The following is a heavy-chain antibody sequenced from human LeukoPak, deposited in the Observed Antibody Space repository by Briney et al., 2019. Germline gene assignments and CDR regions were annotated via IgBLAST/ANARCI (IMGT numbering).Heavy chain of an antibody. J-gene: IGHJ3*02. Sequence: GGSLRLSCAASGFTFSSYSMNWVRQAPGKGLEWVSSISSSSSYIYYADSLKGRFTISRDNAKNSLYLQMSSLRAEDTAVYYCASASYGSGTYAFDIWGQGTMVTVSS. V-gene: IGHV3-21*01. CDR1: GFTFSSYS. CDR3: ASASYGSGTYAFDI. CDR2: ISSSSSYI. D-gene: IGHD3-10*01.